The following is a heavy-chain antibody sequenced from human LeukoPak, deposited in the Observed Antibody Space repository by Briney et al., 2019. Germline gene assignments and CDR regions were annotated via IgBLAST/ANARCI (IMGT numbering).Heavy chain of an antibody. V-gene: IGHV1-3*01. CDR1: GYTFTSYA. CDR3: ARGEDGAAAVVYGMDV. J-gene: IGHJ6*02. Sequence: ASVKVSCKASGYTFTSYAMHWVRQAPGQRLEWMGWINAGNGNTKYSQKFQGRVTITRDTSASTAYMELSSLRSEDTAVYYCARGEDGAAAVVYGMDVWGQGTTVTVSS. CDR2: INAGNGNT. D-gene: IGHD6-13*01.